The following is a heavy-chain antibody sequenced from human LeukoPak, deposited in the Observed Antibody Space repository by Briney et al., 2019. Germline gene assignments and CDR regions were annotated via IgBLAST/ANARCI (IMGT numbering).Heavy chain of an antibody. J-gene: IGHJ5*02. CDR3: AKDPLRRDDYGDYNWFDP. CDR2: ISGSGGST. D-gene: IGHD4-17*01. Sequence: PGGSLRLSCAASGFTFSSYAMSWVRQAPGKGLEWVSAISGSGGSTYYADSVKGRFTISRDNSKNTLYLQMNGLRAEDTAVYYCAKDPLRRDDYGDYNWFDPWGQGTLVTVSS. CDR1: GFTFSSYA. V-gene: IGHV3-23*01.